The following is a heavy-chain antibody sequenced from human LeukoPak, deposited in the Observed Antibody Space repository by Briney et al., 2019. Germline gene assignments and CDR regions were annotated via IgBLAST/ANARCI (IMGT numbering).Heavy chain of an antibody. V-gene: IGHV1-8*01. Sequence: ASVKVSCKASGYTFTSYDINWVRQATGQGLEWIGWMNPNSGNTGYAQKFQGRVTMTRNTSISTAYMELSSLRSEDTAVYYCARVPAGGPEQPPYYYYYYMDVWGKGTTVTISS. CDR2: MNPNSGNT. CDR1: GYTFTSYD. J-gene: IGHJ6*03. CDR3: ARVPAGGPEQPPYYYYYYMDV. D-gene: IGHD1/OR15-1a*01.